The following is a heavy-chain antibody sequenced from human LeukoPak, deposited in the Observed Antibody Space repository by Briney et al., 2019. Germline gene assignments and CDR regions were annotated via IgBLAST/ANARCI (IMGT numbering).Heavy chain of an antibody. Sequence: PSKTLSLTCTVSGGSISRSSYYWGWIRQPPGKGLEWIGSIYYSGSTYYNPSLKSRVTISVDTSKNQFSLKLSSVTAADTAVYYCASHARGVGATIDYWGQGTLVTVSS. D-gene: IGHD1-26*01. CDR3: ASHARGVGATIDY. J-gene: IGHJ4*02. V-gene: IGHV4-39*07. CDR2: IYYSGST. CDR1: GGSISRSSYY.